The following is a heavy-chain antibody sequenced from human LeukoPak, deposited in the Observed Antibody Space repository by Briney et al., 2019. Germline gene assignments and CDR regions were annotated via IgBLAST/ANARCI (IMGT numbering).Heavy chain of an antibody. Sequence: KPGGSLRLSCAASGFTFSRYSMNWVRQAPGKGLEWVSYISHSDPKIYYGDAVKGRFTISRDNAQNSLYLQLNSPRVEDTAVYFCARVSNSAPHWGDAMDVWGPGTTVIVSS. J-gene: IGHJ6*02. CDR2: ISHSDPKI. CDR1: GFTFSRYS. V-gene: IGHV3-21*01. CDR3: ARVSNSAPHWGDAMDV. D-gene: IGHD3-16*01.